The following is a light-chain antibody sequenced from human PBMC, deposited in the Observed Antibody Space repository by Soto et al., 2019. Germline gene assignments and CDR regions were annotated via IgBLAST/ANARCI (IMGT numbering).Light chain of an antibody. Sequence: VDRVTITCRASESISTWLAWYQQKPGKAPKLLIYGASSLESGVPPRFSGDGSGTEFTLTISSLQRDDFGTYYCQQYSRLWSFGQGTKVDIK. CDR3: QQYSRLWS. CDR2: GAS. CDR1: ESISTW. V-gene: IGKV1-5*03. J-gene: IGKJ1*01.